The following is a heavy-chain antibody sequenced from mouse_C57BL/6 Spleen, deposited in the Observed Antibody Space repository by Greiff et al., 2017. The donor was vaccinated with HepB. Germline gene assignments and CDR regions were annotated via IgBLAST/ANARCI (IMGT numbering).Heavy chain of an antibody. Sequence: VQLQQSGAELARPGASVKLSCKASGYTFTSYGISWVKQRTGQGLEWIGEIYPRSGNTYYNEKFKGKATLTADKSSSTAYMELRSLTSEDSAVYFCARPSYYGSSLDYWGQGTTLTVSS. CDR3: ARPSYYGSSLDY. CDR1: GYTFTSYG. D-gene: IGHD1-1*01. V-gene: IGHV1-81*01. CDR2: IYPRSGNT. J-gene: IGHJ2*01.